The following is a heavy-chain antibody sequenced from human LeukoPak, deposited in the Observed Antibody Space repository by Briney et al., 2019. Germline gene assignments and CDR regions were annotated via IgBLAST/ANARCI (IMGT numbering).Heavy chain of an antibody. V-gene: IGHV3-11*05. CDR3: ARVGRNYDSSGYYYDAFDI. CDR2: ISSSSSYT. CDR1: GFTFSDYY. D-gene: IGHD3-22*01. Sequence: PGGSLRLSCAASGFTFSDYYMSWIRQAAGKGLEWVSYISSSSSYTNYADSVKGRFTISRDNAKNSLYLQMNSLRAEDTAVCYCARVGRNYDSSGYYYDAFDIWGQGTMVTVSS. J-gene: IGHJ3*02.